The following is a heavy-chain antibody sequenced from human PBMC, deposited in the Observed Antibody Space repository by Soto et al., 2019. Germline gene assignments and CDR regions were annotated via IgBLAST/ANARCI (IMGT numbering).Heavy chain of an antibody. V-gene: IGHV1-8*01. CDR2: MNPNSGNT. J-gene: IGHJ6*02. D-gene: IGHD3-3*01. CDR1: GYTFTSYD. Sequence: QVQLVQSGAEVKKPGASVKVSCKASGYTFTSYDINWVRQATGQGLEWMGWMNPNSGNTGYAQKFQGRVTMTRNTSISTADMELSSLRSEDTAVYYCARVPGRLDFWSGYYATYGMDVWGQGTTVTVSS. CDR3: ARVPGRLDFWSGYYATYGMDV.